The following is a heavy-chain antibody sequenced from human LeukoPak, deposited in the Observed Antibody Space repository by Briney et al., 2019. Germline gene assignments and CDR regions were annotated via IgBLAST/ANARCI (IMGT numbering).Heavy chain of an antibody. CDR2: INHSGST. D-gene: IGHD3-22*01. Sequence: SETLSLTCAVYGGSFSGYYWSWIRQPPGKGLEWIGEINHSGSTNYNPSLKSRVTISVDTSKNQFSLKLSSVTAADTAVYYCARVRANYYDSSGYYYPDAFDIWGQGTMVTVSS. V-gene: IGHV4-34*01. J-gene: IGHJ3*02. CDR1: GGSFSGYY. CDR3: ARVRANYYDSSGYYYPDAFDI.